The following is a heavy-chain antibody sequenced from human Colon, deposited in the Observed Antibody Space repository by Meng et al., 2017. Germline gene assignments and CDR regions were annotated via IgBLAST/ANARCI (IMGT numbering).Heavy chain of an antibody. CDR1: GFTFSSYA. Sequence: GESLKISCAASGFTFSSYAMHWVRQAPGKGLEWVAVISYDGSNKYYADSVKGRFTISRDNSKNTLYLQMNSLRAEDTAVYYCARDCVVRGVCAFDIWGQGTMVTVSS. D-gene: IGHD3-10*01. CDR3: ARDCVVRGVCAFDI. CDR2: ISYDGSNK. J-gene: IGHJ3*02. V-gene: IGHV3-30*04.